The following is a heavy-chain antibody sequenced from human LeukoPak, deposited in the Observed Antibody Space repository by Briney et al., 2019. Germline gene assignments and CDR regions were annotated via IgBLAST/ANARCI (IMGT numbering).Heavy chain of an antibody. CDR2: INPNSGGT. V-gene: IGHV1-2*02. CDR1: GYTFTCYY. CDR3: ARVGGYDILTGYVGGTYDY. Sequence: ASVKVSCKASGYTFTCYYMHWVRQAPGQGLEWMGWINPNSGGTNYAQKFQGRVTMTRDTSISTAYMELSRLRSDDTAVYYCARVGGYDILTGYVGGTYDYWGQGTLVTVSS. J-gene: IGHJ4*02. D-gene: IGHD3-9*01.